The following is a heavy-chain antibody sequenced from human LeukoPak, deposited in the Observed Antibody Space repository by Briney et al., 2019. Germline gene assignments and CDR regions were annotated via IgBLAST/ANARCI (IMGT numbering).Heavy chain of an antibody. J-gene: IGHJ4*02. D-gene: IGHD3-22*01. CDR2: INQGGSEK. CDR3: ARIYDTTGYFDY. V-gene: IGHV3-7*04. Sequence: GGSLRLSCAASGFTFSTSWMGWVRQAPGKGLEWVANINQGGSEKHYVDSVRGRFSISRDPAKNSLSLQMNSLRAEDTAVYYCARIYDTTGYFDYWGQGTLVTVSS. CDR1: GFTFSTSW.